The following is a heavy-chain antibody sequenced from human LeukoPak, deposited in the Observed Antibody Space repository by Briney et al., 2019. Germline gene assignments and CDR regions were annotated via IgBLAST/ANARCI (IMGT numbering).Heavy chain of an antibody. V-gene: IGHV3-53*01. Sequence: GGSLRLSCAASGFTVSSNYMSWVRQAPGKGLEWVSVIYSGGSTYYADSVKGRFTISRDNSKNTLYLQMNSLRAEDTAVYYCARDGPVRATNLDYWGQGTLVTVSS. CDR1: GFTVSSNY. J-gene: IGHJ4*02. CDR3: ARDGPVRATNLDY. CDR2: IYSGGST. D-gene: IGHD1-26*01.